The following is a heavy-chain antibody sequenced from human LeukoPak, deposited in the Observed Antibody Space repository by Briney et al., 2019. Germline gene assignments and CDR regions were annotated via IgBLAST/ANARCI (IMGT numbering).Heavy chain of an antibody. D-gene: IGHD3-22*01. CDR1: GFTFSNAW. CDR2: IKSKTDGGTT. CDR3: TTEFTDSSGYYYRFDY. V-gene: IGHV3-15*01. J-gene: IGHJ4*02. Sequence: GGSLRLSCAASGFTFSNAWMSWVRQAPGKGLEWVGRIKSKTDGGTTAYAAPVKGRLTISRDDSKNTLYLQMNSLKTEDTAVYYCTTEFTDSSGYYYRFDYWGQGTLVTVSS.